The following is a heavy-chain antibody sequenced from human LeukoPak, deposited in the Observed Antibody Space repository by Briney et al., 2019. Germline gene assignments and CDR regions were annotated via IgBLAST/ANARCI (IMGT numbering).Heavy chain of an antibody. CDR3: AKDLGYGYDSSGYYYDRKAFDY. V-gene: IGHV3-21*01. CDR2: ISGSSTDI. J-gene: IGHJ4*02. CDR1: GFTFSNYA. D-gene: IGHD3-22*01. Sequence: GGSLRLSCAASGFTFSNYAMNWVRQAPGKGLEWVSSISGSSTDIYYADSVKGRFTISRDNAKNSLYLQMNSLRAEDTAVYYCAKDLGYGYDSSGYYYDRKAFDYWGQGTLVTVSS.